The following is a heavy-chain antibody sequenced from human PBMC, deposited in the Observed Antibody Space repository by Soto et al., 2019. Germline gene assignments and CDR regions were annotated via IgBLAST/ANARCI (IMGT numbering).Heavy chain of an antibody. V-gene: IGHV3-73*01. Sequence: EVQLVESGGGLVQPGGSLKLSCAASGFAFSDSAMHWVRQASGKGLEWVGRVRSKANTYATAYGASVKGRFTISRDDSKNTAYLQLNSLKTDDTAIYYCATVYDYCGNAHFDYWGQGTLVTVSS. CDR2: VRSKANTYAT. CDR1: GFAFSDSA. CDR3: ATVYDYCGNAHFDY. J-gene: IGHJ4*02. D-gene: IGHD4-17*01.